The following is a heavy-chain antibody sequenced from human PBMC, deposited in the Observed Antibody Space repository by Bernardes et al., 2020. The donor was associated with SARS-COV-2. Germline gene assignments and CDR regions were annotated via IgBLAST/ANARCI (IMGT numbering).Heavy chain of an antibody. D-gene: IGHD1-1*01. CDR1: GLPHGPSW. J-gene: IGHJ4*02. CDR2: ISDRGHST. V-gene: IGHV3-11*03. CDR3: ATLNWNDLDY. Sequence: GSLRLSCAISGLPHGPSWMAWIRQTPGKRLEWVSYISDRGHSTNYVDSVRGRFTISRDNARNSLFLQMDSLRVDDTAIYYCATLNWNDLDYWGQGALVTVSS.